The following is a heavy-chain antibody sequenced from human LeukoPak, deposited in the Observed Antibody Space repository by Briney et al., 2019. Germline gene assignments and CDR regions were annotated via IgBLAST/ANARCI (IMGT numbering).Heavy chain of an antibody. CDR2: ISYDGSNK. V-gene: IGHV3-30*03. CDR1: GFTFSSYG. Sequence: GRSLRLSCAASGFTFSSYGMHWVRQAPGKGLEWVAVISYDGSNKYYADSVKGRFTISRDNSKNTLYLQMNSLRAEDTAVYYCAREGCSSTSCYFFDYWGQGTLVTVSS. CDR3: AREGCSSTSCYFFDY. D-gene: IGHD2-2*01. J-gene: IGHJ4*02.